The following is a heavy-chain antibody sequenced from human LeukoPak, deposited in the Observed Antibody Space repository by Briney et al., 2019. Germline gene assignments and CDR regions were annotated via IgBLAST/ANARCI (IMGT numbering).Heavy chain of an antibody. D-gene: IGHD4-17*01. CDR1: GFTFSSYS. J-gene: IGHJ6*04. CDR3: ARDRRGLYGRGGYYYYGMDV. V-gene: IGHV3-21*01. Sequence: GGSLRLSCAASGFTFSSYSMNWVRQAPGKGLEWVSSISSSSSYIYYADSVKGRFTISRDNAKNSLYLQMNSLRAEDTAVYYCARDRRGLYGRGGYYYYGMDVWGKGTTVTVSP. CDR2: ISSSSSYI.